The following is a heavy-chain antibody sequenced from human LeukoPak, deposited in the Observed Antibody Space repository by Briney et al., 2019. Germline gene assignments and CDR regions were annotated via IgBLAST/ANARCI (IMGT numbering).Heavy chain of an antibody. Sequence: ASVKVSCKASGYTFTSYGISWVRQAPGQGLEWMGGIIPIFGTANYAQKFQGRVTITADESTSTAYMELSSPRSEDTAVYYCARTPYRNYFDYWGQGTLVTVSS. CDR2: IIPIFGTA. V-gene: IGHV1-69*13. J-gene: IGHJ4*02. CDR3: ARTPYRNYFDY. CDR1: GYTFTSYG. D-gene: IGHD2-2*01.